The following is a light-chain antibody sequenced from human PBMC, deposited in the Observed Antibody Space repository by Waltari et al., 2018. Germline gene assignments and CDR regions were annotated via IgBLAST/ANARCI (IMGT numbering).Light chain of an antibody. V-gene: IGLV2-8*01. CDR2: GVS. CDR1: SSDY. J-gene: IGLJ3*02. Sequence: QSALTQPPSASGSPGQSVTISCTGTSSDYVSWFQHPPGKAPKLMIYGVSKRPSGVPDRFSGSKSGNPASLTVSGLQADDEAHYYCSSYGDNTLVFGGGTKLTVL. CDR3: SSYGDNTLV.